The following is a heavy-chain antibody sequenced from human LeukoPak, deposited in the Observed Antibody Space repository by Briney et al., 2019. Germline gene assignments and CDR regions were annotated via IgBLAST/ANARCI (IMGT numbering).Heavy chain of an antibody. J-gene: IGHJ4*02. CDR3: ARDAGGSSAYYHY. CDR1: GGSISSYY. CDR2: IHYSGST. Sequence: SETLSLTCTVSGGSISSYYWSWIRQPPGKGLEWLGYIHYSGSTNYNPSLKSRVTISIDTSKNQFSLKLSSVTAADTAVYYCARDAGGSSAYYHYWGQGTLVTVSS. V-gene: IGHV4-59*01. D-gene: IGHD3-22*01.